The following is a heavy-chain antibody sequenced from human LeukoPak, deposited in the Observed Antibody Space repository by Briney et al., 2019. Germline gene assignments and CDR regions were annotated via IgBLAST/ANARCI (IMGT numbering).Heavy chain of an antibody. CDR2: ISAYNGNT. J-gene: IGHJ5*02. V-gene: IGHV1-18*01. CDR1: GYTFTSYG. CDR3: AIIPGCDGYNP. Sequence: ASVKVSCKASGYTFTSYGIGWVRQAPGQGLEWMGWISAYNGNTNYAQKLQGRVTMTTDTSTSTIYMELSSLRSEDTAVYYCAIIPGCDGYNPWGQGTLVTVSS. D-gene: IGHD5-18*01.